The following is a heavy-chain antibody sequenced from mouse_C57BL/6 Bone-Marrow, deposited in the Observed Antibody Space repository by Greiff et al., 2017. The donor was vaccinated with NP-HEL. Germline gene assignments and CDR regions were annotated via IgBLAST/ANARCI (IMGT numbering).Heavy chain of an antibody. J-gene: IGHJ3*01. CDR2: IDPENGDT. CDR3: TTPTVEAY. Sequence: EVHLVESGAELVRPGASVKLSCTASGFNIKDDYMHWVKQRPEQGLEWIGWIDPENGDTEYASKFQGKATITADTSSNTAYLQLSSLTSEDTAVYYCTTPTVEAYWGQGTLVTVSA. V-gene: IGHV14-4*01. CDR1: GFNIKDDY. D-gene: IGHD1-1*01.